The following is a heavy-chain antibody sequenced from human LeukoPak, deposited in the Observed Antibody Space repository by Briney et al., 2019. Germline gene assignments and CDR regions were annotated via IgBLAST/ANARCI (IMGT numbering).Heavy chain of an antibody. CDR3: ATFPADELDY. D-gene: IGHD2/OR15-2a*01. J-gene: IGHJ4*02. CDR2: IYSGGTT. V-gene: IGHV3-53*01. Sequence: GGSLRLSCAASGFTVSSNYMNWVRQAPGKGLEWVSVIYSGGTTYYADSVKGRFTISRDNSKNTLYLQMNSLRAEDTAVYYCATFPADELDYWGQGTLVTVSS. CDR1: GFTVSSNY.